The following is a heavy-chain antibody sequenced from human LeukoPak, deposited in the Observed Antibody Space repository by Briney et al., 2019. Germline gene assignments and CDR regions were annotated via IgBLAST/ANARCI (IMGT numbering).Heavy chain of an antibody. J-gene: IGHJ4*02. D-gene: IGHD2-21*02. V-gene: IGHV3-11*01. CDR2: ISSSGSTI. Sequence: GGSLRLSCAASGFTFSDYYMSWIRQAPGKGLEWVSYISSSGSTISYADSVKGRFTISRDNAKSSLYLQMNRLRADDTAVYYCVREDTPATANYWGQGTLVTISS. CDR3: VREDTPATANY. CDR1: GFTFSDYY.